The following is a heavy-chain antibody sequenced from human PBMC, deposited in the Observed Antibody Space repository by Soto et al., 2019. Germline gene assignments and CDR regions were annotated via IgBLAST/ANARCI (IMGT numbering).Heavy chain of an antibody. D-gene: IGHD2-15*01. CDR3: ARDRAAVDIVVVVAASWFDP. J-gene: IGHJ5*02. V-gene: IGHV3-30-3*01. CDR2: ISYDGSNK. Sequence: QVQLVESGGGVVQPGRSLRLSCAASGFTFSSYAMHWVRQAPGKGLEWVAVISYDGSNKYYADSVKGRFTISRDNSKNTLYLQMNSLRAEATAVYYCARDRAAVDIVVVVAASWFDPWGQGTLVTVSS. CDR1: GFTFSSYA.